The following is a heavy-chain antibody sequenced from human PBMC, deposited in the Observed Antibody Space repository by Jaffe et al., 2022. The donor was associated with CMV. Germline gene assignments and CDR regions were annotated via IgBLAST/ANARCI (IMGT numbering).Heavy chain of an antibody. CDR1: GYNFAGYW. V-gene: IGHV5-51*01. CDR2: IYPGDSDT. CDR3: ARHRIYCARGNCYWAAFDI. J-gene: IGHJ3*02. D-gene: IGHD2-21*02. Sequence: EVQLVQSGAEVKKPGESLKISCKGSGYNFAGYWVGWVRQMPGKGLEWMGIIYPGDSDTRYRPSFQGQVTISADKSISTAFLQWSSLKASDTAIYYCARHRIYCARGNCYWAAFDIWGQGTMVTVSS.